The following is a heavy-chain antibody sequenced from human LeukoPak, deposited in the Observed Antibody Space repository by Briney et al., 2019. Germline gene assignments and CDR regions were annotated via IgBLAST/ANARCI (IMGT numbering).Heavy chain of an antibody. J-gene: IGHJ4*02. D-gene: IGHD3-16*02. CDR2: IQTSGST. CDR3: ARGPPRDYVWGSYPHYFDY. Sequence: PSQTLSLTCTVSGGSISSGSYYWSWIRQPAGKGLEWIGRIQTSGSTNYNPSLKSRVTISVDTSKNQFSLKLSSVTAADTAVYYCARGPPRDYVWGSYPHYFDYWGQGTLVTVSS. CDR1: GGSISSGSYY. V-gene: IGHV4-61*02.